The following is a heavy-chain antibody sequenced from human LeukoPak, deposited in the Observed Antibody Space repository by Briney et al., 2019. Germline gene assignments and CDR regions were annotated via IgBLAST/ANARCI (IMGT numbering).Heavy chain of an antibody. V-gene: IGHV1-2*02. CDR2: INPNSGGT. D-gene: IGHD6-13*01. J-gene: IGHJ4*02. CDR1: GYTFTGYY. Sequence: GASVKVSCKASGYTFTGYYMHWVRQAPGQGREWMGWINPNSGGTNYAQKFQGRVTMTRDTSISTAYMELSRLRSDDTAVYYCARSPSWSSSWYDYWGQGTLVTVSS. CDR3: ARSPSWSSSWYDY.